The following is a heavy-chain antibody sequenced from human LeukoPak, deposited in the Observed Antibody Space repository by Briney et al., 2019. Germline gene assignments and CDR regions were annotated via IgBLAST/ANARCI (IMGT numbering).Heavy chain of an antibody. V-gene: IGHV1-69*01. CDR2: IIPIFGTA. D-gene: IGHD3-22*01. CDR1: GGTFSSYA. Sequence: SVKVSCKASGGTFSSYAISWVRQAPGQGLEWMGGIIPIFGTANYAQKFQGRVTITADESTSTAYMELSSLRSEDTAVYYCARDLPYYYDSSADRFDPWGQGTLVTVSS. CDR3: ARDLPYYYDSSADRFDP. J-gene: IGHJ5*02.